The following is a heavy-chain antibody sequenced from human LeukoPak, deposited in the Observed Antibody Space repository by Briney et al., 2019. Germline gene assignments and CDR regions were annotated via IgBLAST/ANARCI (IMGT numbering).Heavy chain of an antibody. D-gene: IGHD1-26*01. V-gene: IGHV4-34*01. CDR1: GGSFSGYY. CDR3: ARGTRVGARSRPSDY. CDR2: INHSGST. J-gene: IGHJ4*02. Sequence: SETLSLTCAVYGGSFSGYYWSWIRQPPGKGLEWIGEINHSGSTNYNPSLKSQVTISVDTSKNQFSLKLSSVTAADTAVCYCARGTRVGARSRPSDYWGQGTLVTVSS.